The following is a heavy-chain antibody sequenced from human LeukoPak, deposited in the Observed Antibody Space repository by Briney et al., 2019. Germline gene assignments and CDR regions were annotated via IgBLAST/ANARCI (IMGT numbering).Heavy chain of an antibody. D-gene: IGHD5-24*01. Sequence: SETLSLTCTVSGGSISSYYWSWIRQPPGKGLEWIGEINHSGSTNYNPSLKSRVTISVDTSKNQFSLKLSSVTAADTAVYYCAGYRRDGYNSLLREAFDIWGQGTMVTVSS. CDR2: INHSGST. J-gene: IGHJ3*02. CDR3: AGYRRDGYNSLLREAFDI. CDR1: GGSISSYY. V-gene: IGHV4-34*01.